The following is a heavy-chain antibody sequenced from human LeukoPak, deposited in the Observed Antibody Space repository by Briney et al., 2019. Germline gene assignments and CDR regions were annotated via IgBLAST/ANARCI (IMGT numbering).Heavy chain of an antibody. Sequence: PGGSLRLSCIGTGFTFSSDAMGWVRQAPGKGLEWVSGISGSGGSTYYADSVKGRFTISRDNSKNILYLQMNSLRVEDTAVYYCAKDRGRTWVQVANWGQGTLVTVSS. CDR1: GFTFSSDA. CDR3: AKDRGRTWVQVAN. V-gene: IGHV3-23*01. J-gene: IGHJ4*02. CDR2: ISGSGGST. D-gene: IGHD2-15*01.